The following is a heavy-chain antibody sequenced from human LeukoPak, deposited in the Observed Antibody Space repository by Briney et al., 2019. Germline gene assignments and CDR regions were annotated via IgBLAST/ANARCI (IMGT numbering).Heavy chain of an antibody. CDR1: GFTFSSYS. Sequence: PGGSLRLSCAASGFTFSSYSMNWVRQAPGKGLEWVSSISSSSYIYYADSVKGRFTISRDNAKNSLYLQMNSLRAEDTAVYYCAAYCSSTSCQKVNWGQGTLVTVSS. V-gene: IGHV3-21*01. CDR3: AAYCSSTSCQKVN. CDR2: ISSSSYI. D-gene: IGHD2-2*01. J-gene: IGHJ4*02.